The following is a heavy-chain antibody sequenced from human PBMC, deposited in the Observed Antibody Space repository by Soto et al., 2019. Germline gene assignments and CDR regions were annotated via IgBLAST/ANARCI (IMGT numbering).Heavy chain of an antibody. CDR3: AKGTYYYGSGSYYNANHYFDY. CDR2: ISGSGGST. Sequence: GGSLRLSCAASGFTFSSYAMSWVRQAPGKGLEWVSAISGSGGSTYYADSVKGRFTISGDNSKNTLYLQMNSLRAEDTAVYYWAKGTYYYGSGSYYNANHYFDYWGQGTLVTVSS. CDR1: GFTFSSYA. V-gene: IGHV3-23*01. J-gene: IGHJ4*02. D-gene: IGHD3-10*01.